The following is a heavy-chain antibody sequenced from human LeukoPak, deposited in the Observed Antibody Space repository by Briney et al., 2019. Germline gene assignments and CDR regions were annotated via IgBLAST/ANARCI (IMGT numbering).Heavy chain of an antibody. V-gene: IGHV3-66*02. CDR1: GFTVSSNY. J-gene: IGHJ4*02. D-gene: IGHD6-13*01. Sequence: GGSLRLSCAASGFTVSSNYMSWVRQAPGKGLEWVSVIYSGGSTYYADSVMGRFTISRDNSKNTLYLQMNSLRAEDTAVYYCARDASGARIAGYWGQGTLVTVSS. CDR2: IYSGGST. CDR3: ARDASGARIAGY.